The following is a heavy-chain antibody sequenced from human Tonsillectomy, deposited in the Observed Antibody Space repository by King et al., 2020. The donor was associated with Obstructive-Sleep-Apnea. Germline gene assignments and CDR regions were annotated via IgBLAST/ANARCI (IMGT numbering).Heavy chain of an antibody. CDR1: GFTFSSYG. J-gene: IGHJ4*02. V-gene: IGHV3-33*01. CDR3: ATGIAVAAFDY. Sequence: VQLVESGGGMVQPGRSLRLSCAASGFTFSSYGMHWVRQAPGKGLEWVAVIWYDGSNKYYADSVKGRFTISRDNSKNTLYLQMNSLRAEDTAVYYCATGIAVAAFDYWGQGTLVTVSS. CDR2: IWYDGSNK. D-gene: IGHD6-19*01.